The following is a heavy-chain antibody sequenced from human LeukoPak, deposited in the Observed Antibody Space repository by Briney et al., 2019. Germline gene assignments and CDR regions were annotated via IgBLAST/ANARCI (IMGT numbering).Heavy chain of an antibody. Sequence: GGSLRLSCAASGFTVSSNYMSWVRQAPGKGLEWVSSISSSSSYIYYADSVKGRFTISRDNAKNSLYLQMNSLRAEDTAVYYCARGRYTSGKYFDYWGQGTLVTVSS. D-gene: IGHD5-18*01. CDR1: GFTVSSNY. CDR2: ISSSSSYI. CDR3: ARGRYTSGKYFDY. V-gene: IGHV3-21*01. J-gene: IGHJ4*02.